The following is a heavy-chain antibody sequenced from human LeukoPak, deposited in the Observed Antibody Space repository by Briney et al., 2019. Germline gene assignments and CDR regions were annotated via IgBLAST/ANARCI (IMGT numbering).Heavy chain of an antibody. CDR3: AKARGYSGHDYLGSFDY. CDR1: GFTFRNYA. J-gene: IGHJ4*02. CDR2: ISGSGGTT. Sequence: PGGSLRLSCVVSGFTFRNYAMSWVRQAPGKGLEWVSSISGSGGTTYYTDSVKGRFTISRDNSKSTLYLQMNSLRVEDTAVYYCAKARGYSGHDYLGSFDYWGQGTLVTVSS. V-gene: IGHV3-23*01. D-gene: IGHD5-12*01.